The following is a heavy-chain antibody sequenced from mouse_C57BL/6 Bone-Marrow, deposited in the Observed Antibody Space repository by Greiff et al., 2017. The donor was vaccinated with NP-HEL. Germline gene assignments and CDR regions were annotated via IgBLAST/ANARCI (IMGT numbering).Heavy chain of an antibody. CDR1: GYTFTSYW. CDR2: IHPSDSDT. D-gene: IGHD1-1*01. V-gene: IGHV1-74*01. CDR3: ASYYDGSSPAWFAY. Sequence: QVQLQQPGAELVKPGASVKVSCKASGYTFTSYWMHWVKQRPGQGLEWIGRIHPSDSDTNYNQKFKGKATLTVDKSSSTAYMQLSSLTSEDSAVYYCASYYDGSSPAWFAYWGQGTLVTVSA. J-gene: IGHJ3*01.